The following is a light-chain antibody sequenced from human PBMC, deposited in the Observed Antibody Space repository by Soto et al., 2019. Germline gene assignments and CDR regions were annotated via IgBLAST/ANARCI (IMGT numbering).Light chain of an antibody. CDR2: DAS. V-gene: IGKV3-20*01. J-gene: IGKJ1*01. CDR1: QSVSSNY. Sequence: EIVLTQSPGTLSLSPGERATLSCRASQSVSSNYLAWYQQKPGQPPRLLISDASSRATGIPDRFSGSGSGTYFPLTFSGLEPEDFAVYYCHHYGRSPPSWTFGQGTKVEIK. CDR3: HHYGRSPPSWT.